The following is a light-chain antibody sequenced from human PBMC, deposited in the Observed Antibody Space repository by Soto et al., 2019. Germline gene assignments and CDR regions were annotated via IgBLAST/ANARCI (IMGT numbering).Light chain of an antibody. CDR1: QSVSSS. V-gene: IGKV3-11*01. J-gene: IGKJ4*01. CDR3: QQRSNWPLT. CDR2: DAS. Sequence: EIVLTQSPATLSLSPGERASLSCRASQSVSSSLAWYQQKSGQAPRLLIYDASNRATGIPARFSGSGSGTDFTLTISSLEPEDFAAYYCQQRSNWPLTFGGGTKVESK.